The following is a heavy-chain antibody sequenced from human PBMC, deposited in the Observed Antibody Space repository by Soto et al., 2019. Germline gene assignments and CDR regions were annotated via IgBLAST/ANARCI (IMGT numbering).Heavy chain of an antibody. CDR1: GGTFSSYA. J-gene: IGHJ4*02. CDR3: TLEGAVATFDY. Sequence: SVKVSCKASGGTFSSYAISWVRQAPGQGLEWMGGIIPIFGTANYAQKFQGRVTITADESTSTAYMELSSLRSEDAAVYYCTLEGAVATFDYWGQGTLVTVSS. D-gene: IGHD6-19*01. CDR2: IIPIFGTA. V-gene: IGHV1-69*13.